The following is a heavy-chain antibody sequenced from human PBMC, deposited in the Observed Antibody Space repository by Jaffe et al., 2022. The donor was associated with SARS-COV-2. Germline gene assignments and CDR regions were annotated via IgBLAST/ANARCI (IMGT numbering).Heavy chain of an antibody. D-gene: IGHD3-3*01. CDR3: AKQLKGSTLDMLFDY. Sequence: EVQLLESGGALVQPGGSLTLSCVASGFSFNNYVMTWVRQAPGKGPEWVSSINGDMTYYADSVKGRFSISRDNSKNTLHLQMNSLRAEDTAVYYCAKQLKGSTLDMLFDYWGQGTLVTVSS. V-gene: IGHV3-23*01. J-gene: IGHJ4*02. CDR1: GFSFNNYV. CDR2: SINGDMT.